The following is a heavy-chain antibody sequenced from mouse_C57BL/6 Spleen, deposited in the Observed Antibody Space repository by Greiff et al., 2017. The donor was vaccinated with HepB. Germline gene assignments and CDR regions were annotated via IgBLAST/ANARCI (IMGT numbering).Heavy chain of an antibody. CDR3: ARSPYYYGSSFPFAY. D-gene: IGHD1-1*01. V-gene: IGHV7-3*01. J-gene: IGHJ3*01. CDR1: GFTFTDYY. CDR2: IRNKANGYTT. Sequence: VQLKESGGGLVQPGGSLSLSCAASGFTFTDYYMSWVRQPPGKALEWLGFIRNKANGYTTEYSASVKGRFTISRDNSQSILYLQMNALRAEDSATYYCARSPYYYGSSFPFAYWGQGTLVTVSA.